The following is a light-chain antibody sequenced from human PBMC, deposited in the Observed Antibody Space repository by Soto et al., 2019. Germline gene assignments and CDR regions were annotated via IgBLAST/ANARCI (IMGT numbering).Light chain of an antibody. V-gene: IGKV3-15*01. Sequence: EIVMTQSPASLSVPPVERATLSCRANQSISTYLAWYQQKPGQAPRLLIYGASTRATGIPVRFSGSGSGTEFTLTISSLQSEDFAVYYCQHYGTSLWTFGQGTKVDIK. CDR1: QSISTY. CDR3: QHYGTSLWT. CDR2: GAS. J-gene: IGKJ1*01.